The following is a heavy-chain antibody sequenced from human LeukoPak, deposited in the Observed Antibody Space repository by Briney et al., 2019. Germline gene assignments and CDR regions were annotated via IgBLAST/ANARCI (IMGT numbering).Heavy chain of an antibody. CDR2: IKSKTDGGTT. V-gene: IGHV3-15*07. Sequence: GGSLRLSCAASGFTFSNAWMNWVRQAPGKGLEWVGRIKSKTDGGTTDYAAPVKGRFTISRDDSKNTLYPQMNSLKAEDTAVYYCTTADYYYYYGMDVWGQGTTVTVSS. J-gene: IGHJ6*02. CDR1: GFTFSNAW. CDR3: TTADYYYYYGMDV.